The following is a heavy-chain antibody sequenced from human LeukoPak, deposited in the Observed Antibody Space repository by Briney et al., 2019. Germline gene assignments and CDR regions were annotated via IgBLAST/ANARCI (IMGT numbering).Heavy chain of an antibody. CDR1: GFTVSNKY. Sequence: GGSLRLSCVASGFTVSNKYMSWVRQAPGKGLEWVSVLYNAGSTYYADSVKGRFTISRDNSKNTLYLQMNSLRAEDTAVYYCARGGSSGRWYFDLWGRGTLVTVSS. CDR3: ARGGSSGRWYFDL. CDR2: LYNAGST. V-gene: IGHV3-53*01. J-gene: IGHJ2*01. D-gene: IGHD6-19*01.